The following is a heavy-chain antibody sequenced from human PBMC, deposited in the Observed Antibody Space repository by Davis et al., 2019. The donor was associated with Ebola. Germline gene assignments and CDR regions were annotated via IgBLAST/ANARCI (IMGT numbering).Heavy chain of an antibody. J-gene: IGHJ4*02. CDR2: ISAYNGNT. CDR3: ARDLPYYCSGGSCYSGLGLFDY. D-gene: IGHD2-15*01. Sequence: ASVKVSCKASGYTFTSYGISWVRQAPGQGLEWMGWISAYNGNTNYAQKLQGRVTMTTDTSTSTAYMELRSLRSDDTAVYYCARDLPYYCSGGSCYSGLGLFDYWGQGTLVTVSS. CDR1: GYTFTSYG. V-gene: IGHV1-18*01.